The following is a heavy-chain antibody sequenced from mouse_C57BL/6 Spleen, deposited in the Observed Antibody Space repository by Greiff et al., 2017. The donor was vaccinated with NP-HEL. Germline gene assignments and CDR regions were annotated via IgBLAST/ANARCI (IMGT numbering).Heavy chain of an antibody. CDR3: ARRGVTTVVVPYFDV. J-gene: IGHJ1*03. Sequence: QVQLQQPGAELVKPGASVKLSCKASGYTFTSYWMHWVKQRPGQGLEWIGMIHPNSGSTNYNEKFKSKATLTVDKSSSIAYMQLSSLTSEDSAVYYCARRGVTTVVVPYFDVWGTGTTVTVSS. CDR2: IHPNSGST. CDR1: GYTFTSYW. D-gene: IGHD1-1*01. V-gene: IGHV1-64*01.